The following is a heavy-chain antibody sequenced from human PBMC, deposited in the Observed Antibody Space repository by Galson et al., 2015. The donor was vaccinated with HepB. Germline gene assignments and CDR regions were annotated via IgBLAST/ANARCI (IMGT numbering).Heavy chain of an antibody. CDR3: ARIFAQNYYDSSGYSGGRRNELQPFDY. J-gene: IGHJ4*02. Sequence: SLTCTVSGGSISSYYWSWIRQPPGKGLEWIGYIYYSGSTNYNPSLRGRATISVDTKNQFSLKLRSVTAADTAVYFCARIFAQNYYDSSGYSGGRRNELQPFDYWGQGTLVTVSS. CDR1: GGSISSYY. D-gene: IGHD3-22*01. CDR2: IYYSGST. V-gene: IGHV4-59*01.